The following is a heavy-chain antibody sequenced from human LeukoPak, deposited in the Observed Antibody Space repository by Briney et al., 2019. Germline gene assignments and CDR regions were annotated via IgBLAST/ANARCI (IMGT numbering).Heavy chain of an antibody. CDR1: GFTFDDYG. D-gene: IGHD6-13*01. V-gene: IGHV3-20*04. CDR2: INWNGGST. J-gene: IGHJ4*02. CDR3: AREGGGYSSSWYVDY. Sequence: PGGSLRLSCAASGFTFDDYGMSWVRQAPGKGPEWVSGINWNGGSTGYADSVKGRFTISRDNAKNSLYLQMNSLRAEDTALYYCAREGGGYSSSWYVDYWGQGTLVTVSS.